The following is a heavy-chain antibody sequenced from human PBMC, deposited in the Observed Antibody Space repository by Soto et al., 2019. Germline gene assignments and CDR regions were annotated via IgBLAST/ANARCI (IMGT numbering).Heavy chain of an antibody. V-gene: IGHV5-10-1*01. D-gene: IGHD4-4*01. J-gene: IGHJ6*02. Sequence: GESLKISCKGSGYSFTSYWISWVRQMPGKGLEWMGRIDPSDSYTNYSPSFQGHVTISADKSISTAYLQWSSPKASDTAMYYCARDYSNSTSPPYYYYGMDVWGQGTTVTVSS. CDR2: IDPSDSYT. CDR3: ARDYSNSTSPPYYYYGMDV. CDR1: GYSFTSYW.